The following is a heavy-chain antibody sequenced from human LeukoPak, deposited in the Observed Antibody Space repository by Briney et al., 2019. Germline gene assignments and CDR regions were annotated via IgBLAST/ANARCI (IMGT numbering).Heavy chain of an antibody. CDR2: ISGSGGST. V-gene: IGHV3-23*01. D-gene: IGHD1-26*01. Sequence: GGSLRLSCAASGFTFSSYAMSWARQAPGKGLEWVSAISGSGGSTYYADSVKGRFTISRDNSKNTLYLQMNSLRAEDTAVYYCAKDITLVGASDYWGQGTLVTVSS. CDR1: GFTFSSYA. J-gene: IGHJ4*02. CDR3: AKDITLVGASDY.